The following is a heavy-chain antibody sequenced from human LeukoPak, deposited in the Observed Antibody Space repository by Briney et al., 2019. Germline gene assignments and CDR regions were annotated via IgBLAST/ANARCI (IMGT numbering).Heavy chain of an antibody. CDR1: GFTFSSYG. J-gene: IGHJ4*02. V-gene: IGHV3-30*02. CDR3: AKDFTYYYGSGSSPDY. CDR2: IRYDGSNK. Sequence: PGGSLRLSCAASGFTFSSYGMHWVRQAPGKGLEWVAFIRYDGSNKYYADSVKGRFTISRDNSKNTLYLQMNSLRAEDTAVYYCAKDFTYYYGSGSSPDYWGQGTLVTVSS. D-gene: IGHD3-10*01.